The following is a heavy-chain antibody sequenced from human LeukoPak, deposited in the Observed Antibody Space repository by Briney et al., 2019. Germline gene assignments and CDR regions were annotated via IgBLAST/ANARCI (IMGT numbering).Heavy chain of an antibody. CDR2: IYYSGST. J-gene: IGHJ4*02. D-gene: IGHD5-12*01. V-gene: IGHV4-59*01. CDR3: ARGMVATWVDY. CDR1: GVSISSYY. Sequence: SSETLSLTCTVSGVSISSYYWSWIRQPPGKGLEGIGYIYYSGSTNYNPSLKSRVTISVDTSKNQFSLKLSSETAADTAVYYCARGMVATWVDYWGQGTLVTVSS.